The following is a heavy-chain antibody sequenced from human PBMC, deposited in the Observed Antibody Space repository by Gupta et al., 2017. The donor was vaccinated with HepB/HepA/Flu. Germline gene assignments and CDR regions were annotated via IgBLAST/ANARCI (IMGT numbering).Heavy chain of an antibody. CDR3: ARDLNPGEVAADYFYYAMDV. CDR2: ISFNGKTT. Sequence: GRSLRLSCTASQFIFSNYALNWVSQAPGEGLEWLAVISFNGKTTYYADSVKGRFVISRDNSQRTLPRQMNGLRPDDTAVYYCARDLNPGEVAADYFYYAMDVWGQGTTVTGSS. J-gene: IGHJ6*02. V-gene: IGHV3-30*09. CDR1: QFIFSNYA. D-gene: IGHD2-15*01.